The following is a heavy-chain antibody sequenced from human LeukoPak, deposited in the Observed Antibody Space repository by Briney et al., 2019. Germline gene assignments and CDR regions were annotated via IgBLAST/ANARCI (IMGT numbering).Heavy chain of an antibody. Sequence: GGSLRLSCAVSGFPFSTFWMSWVRQAPGKGLEWVANINQDGSEKYYVDSVRGRFAISRDNAKNSLYLQMNSLRAEDTAVYYCARNYSSSSLAYYYYMDVWGKGTTVTVSS. CDR3: ARNYSSSSLAYYYYMDV. D-gene: IGHD6-6*01. J-gene: IGHJ6*03. CDR2: INQDGSEK. V-gene: IGHV3-7*01. CDR1: GFPFSTFW.